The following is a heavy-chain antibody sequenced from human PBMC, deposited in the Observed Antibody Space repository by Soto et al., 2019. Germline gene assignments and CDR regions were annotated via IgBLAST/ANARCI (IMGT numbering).Heavy chain of an antibody. J-gene: IGHJ4*02. CDR1: GFTFSNYW. CDR3: AGVAV. Sequence: EVQLVESGGGLVQPGGSPRFSCAASGFTFSNYWMSWVRQAPGKGLEWVANIKVDGSEKYYVDSVKGRFTISRDNAKNSLYLQMNSLRAEDTAVYYCAGVAVRGQGTLVTVSS. V-gene: IGHV3-7*05. CDR2: IKVDGSEK. D-gene: IGHD6-19*01.